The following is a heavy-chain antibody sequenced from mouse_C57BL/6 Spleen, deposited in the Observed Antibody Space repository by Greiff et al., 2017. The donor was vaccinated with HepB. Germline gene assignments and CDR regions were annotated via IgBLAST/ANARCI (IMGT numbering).Heavy chain of an antibody. CDR3: ARSLRVTTSAY. CDR1: GYAFSSSW. J-gene: IGHJ3*01. V-gene: IGHV1-82*01. D-gene: IGHD2-2*01. CDR2: IYPGDGDT. Sequence: QVQLQQSGPELVKPGASVKISCKASGYAFSSSWMNWVKQRPGKGLEWIGRIYPGDGDTNYNGKFKGKATLTADKSSSTAYMQLSSLTSEDSAVYFCARSLRVTTSAYWGQGTLVTVSA.